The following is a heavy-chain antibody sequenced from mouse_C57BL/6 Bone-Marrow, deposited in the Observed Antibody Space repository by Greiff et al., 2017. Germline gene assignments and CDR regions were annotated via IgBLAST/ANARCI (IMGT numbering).Heavy chain of an antibody. J-gene: IGHJ2*01. D-gene: IGHD1-1*02. CDR1: GYTFTTYP. Sequence: VQLQQSGAELVKPGASVKMSCTASGYTFTTYPIGWMKQNHGKSLEGIGNFHPYNDGTKYNEKFKGKATLTVEKSSSTIYFELSLLTSDDSAVYYCARGGNDGGYYFDDWGQGTTLTVSS. CDR2: FHPYNDGT. V-gene: IGHV1-47*01. CDR3: ARGGNDGGYYFDD.